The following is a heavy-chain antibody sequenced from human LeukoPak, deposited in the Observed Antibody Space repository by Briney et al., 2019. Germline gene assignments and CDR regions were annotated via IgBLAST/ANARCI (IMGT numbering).Heavy chain of an antibody. Sequence: GRSLRLSCAASGFTFSSYTMSWVRLAPGKGLEWVSGISISGGSTYYADSVKGRFTISRDNSKNTLYLQMNGLRAEDTAAYYCATKGTGLSDYWGQGTLVTVSS. J-gene: IGHJ4*02. D-gene: IGHD1-1*01. CDR3: ATKGTGLSDY. CDR1: GFTFSSYT. CDR2: ISISGGST. V-gene: IGHV3-23*01.